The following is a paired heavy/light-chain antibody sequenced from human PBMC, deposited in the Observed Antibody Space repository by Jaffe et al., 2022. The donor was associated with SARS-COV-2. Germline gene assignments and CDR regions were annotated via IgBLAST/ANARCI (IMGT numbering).Light chain of an antibody. CDR3: LQRNSDPWT. CDR2: AAS. CDR1: QGIRND. Sequence: DIQMTQSPSSLSASVGDRVTITCRASQGIRNDLSWYQQRPGKAPQRLIYAASSLQSGVPSRFSGSRSGTDFTLTISSLQPEDFATYYCLQRNSDPWTFGQGTKVE. J-gene: IGKJ1*01. V-gene: IGKV1-17*01.
Heavy chain of an antibody. J-gene: IGHJ5*02. CDR1: GDSAIFGTYY. CDR2: MYYDGST. CDR3: ARDGFFDSSVTHS. V-gene: IGHV4-61*03. D-gene: IGHD3-22*01. Sequence: QVQLQESGPGLVKPSETLSLTCTVSGDSAIFGTYYWSWIRQPPGKGLEWIGYMYYDGSTKYNPSLKSRVTISVNMSKKYFSLRLTSVTAADTAVYYCARDGFFDSSVTHSWGQGTLVTVSS.